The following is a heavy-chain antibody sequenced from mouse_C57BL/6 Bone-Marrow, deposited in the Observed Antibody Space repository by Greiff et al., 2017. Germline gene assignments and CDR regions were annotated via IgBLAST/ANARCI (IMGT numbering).Heavy chain of an antibody. V-gene: IGHV1-69*01. J-gene: IGHJ3*01. Sequence: QVQLQQPGAELVMPGASVKLSCKASGYTFTNYWMHWVKQRPGQGLEWIGEIDPSDSYTNYKQKFKGKSTLTVDKSSSTAYMQLRSLTSADSAVYDCARYYDYSLFAYWGQGTLVTVSA. CDR3: ARYYDYSLFAY. CDR2: IDPSDSYT. CDR1: GYTFTNYW. D-gene: IGHD2-4*01.